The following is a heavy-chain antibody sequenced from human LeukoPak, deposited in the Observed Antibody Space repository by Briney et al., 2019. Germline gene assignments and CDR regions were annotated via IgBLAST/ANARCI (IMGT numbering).Heavy chain of an antibody. D-gene: IGHD1-14*01. CDR1: GYTSTSYG. CDR3: ERHPAFLAWRNDY. J-gene: IGHJ4*02. Sequence: ASVKVSCKASGYTSTSYGMSWVRQAPGQGLEWMGWISAYNGNTNYAQKLQGRVTITTDTSTSTAYMELRRLRSDDTAVYYCERHPAFLAWRNDYWGQGTLVTVSS. CDR2: ISAYNGNT. V-gene: IGHV1-18*01.